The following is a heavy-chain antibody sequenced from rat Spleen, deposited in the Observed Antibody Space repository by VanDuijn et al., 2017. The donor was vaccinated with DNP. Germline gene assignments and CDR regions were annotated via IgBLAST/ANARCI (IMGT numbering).Heavy chain of an antibody. CDR1: GHSITDNY. V-gene: IGHV3-1*01. CDR3: ARQAYGETIRRSGYSGWYFDF. D-gene: IGHD1-11*01. Sequence: EVQLQESGPGLVEPSQSLSLTCSVTGHSITDNYWGWIRKFPGNKMEWMGYISYSGITDYNPSLTSRIPITRDTSKNQFFLQLNSVTTEDTATYYCARQAYGETIRRSGYSGWYFDFWGPGTMVTVSS. J-gene: IGHJ1*01. CDR2: ISYSGIT.